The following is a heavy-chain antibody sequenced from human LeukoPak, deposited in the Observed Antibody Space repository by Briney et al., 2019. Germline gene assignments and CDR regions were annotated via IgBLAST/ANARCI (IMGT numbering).Heavy chain of an antibody. Sequence: SSVKVSCKASGGTFSSYAISWVRQAPGQGLEWMGGIIPIFGTASYAQKFQGRVTITTDKSTSTAYMELSSLRSEDTAVYYCARVGYCSSTSCYIDYWGQGTLVTVSS. CDR3: ARVGYCSSTSCYIDY. J-gene: IGHJ4*02. CDR2: IIPIFGTA. CDR1: GGTFSSYA. V-gene: IGHV1-69*05. D-gene: IGHD2-2*02.